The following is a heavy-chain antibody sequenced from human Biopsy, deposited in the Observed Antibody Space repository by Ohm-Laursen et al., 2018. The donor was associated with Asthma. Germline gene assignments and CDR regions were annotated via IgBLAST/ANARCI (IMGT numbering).Heavy chain of an antibody. Sequence: TLSLTCTVSGGSINIGDYYWSWIRQHPVKGLEWIGHIYYSGSTYYNPSLKGRVTISIDASKNQFSLKLTSVTAADTAVYYCARASVAASSNWFDPWGQGTLVAVSS. D-gene: IGHD6-19*01. CDR1: GGSINIGDYY. V-gene: IGHV4-30-4*08. J-gene: IGHJ5*02. CDR2: IYYSGST. CDR3: ARASVAASSNWFDP.